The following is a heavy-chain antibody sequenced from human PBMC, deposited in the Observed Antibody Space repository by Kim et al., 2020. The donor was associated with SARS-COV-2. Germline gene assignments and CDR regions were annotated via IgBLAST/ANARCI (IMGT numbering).Heavy chain of an antibody. V-gene: IGHV3-48*03. CDR1: GFTFSSYE. CDR2: IIGSGTTI. Sequence: GGSLRLSCAASGFTFSSYEMNWVRQAPGKGLEWVSYIIGSGTTIYYADSVRGRFTISRDNDKNSLYLQMNSLRAEYTAVYYCARGPNYSPFDYWGQGTLV. CDR3: ARGPNYSPFDY. D-gene: IGHD4-4*01. J-gene: IGHJ4*02.